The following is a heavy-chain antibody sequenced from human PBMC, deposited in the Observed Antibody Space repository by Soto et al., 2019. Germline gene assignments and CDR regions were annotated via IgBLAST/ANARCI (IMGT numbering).Heavy chain of an antibody. CDR1: GFTFTSSA. J-gene: IGHJ4*01. D-gene: IGHD6-13*01. CDR3: AAVGRSPPDPRFVY. CDR2: IVVGSGNT. V-gene: IGHV1-58*01. Sequence: QMQLVQSGPEVKKPGTSVKVSCKASGFTFTSSAVQWVRQARGQRLEWIGWIVVGSGNTNYAQKFQERVTITRDMSTSTAYLALSSLRSEHTAVDYCAAVGRSPPDPRFVYCGHGPLVTVSS.